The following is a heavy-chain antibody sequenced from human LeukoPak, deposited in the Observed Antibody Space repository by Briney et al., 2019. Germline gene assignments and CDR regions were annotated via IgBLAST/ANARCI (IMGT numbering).Heavy chain of an antibody. Sequence: GGSLRLSCAASGFTFSSYAMSWVRPAPGEGLEWVTSISGSGGSTYYADSVKGRFTISRDNSKNTLYLQVHSLRAEDTAAYYCAKEKALVVITYFDYWGQGTLVTVSS. J-gene: IGHJ4*02. D-gene: IGHD3-22*01. CDR3: AKEKALVVITYFDY. CDR1: GFTFSSYA. V-gene: IGHV3-23*01. CDR2: ISGSGGST.